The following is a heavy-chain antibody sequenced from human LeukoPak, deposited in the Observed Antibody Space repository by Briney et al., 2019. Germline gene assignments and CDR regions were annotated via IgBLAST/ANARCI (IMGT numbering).Heavy chain of an antibody. J-gene: IGHJ3*02. Sequence: PSETLSLTCAVYGGSFSGYYWSWIRQPPGKGLEWIGEIYHSGSTKYNPSLKSRVTISVDTSKIQFSLKLSSVTAADTAVYYCARGISDCSGGSCYSPYAFDIWGQGTMVTVSS. D-gene: IGHD2-15*01. CDR1: GGSFSGYY. CDR2: IYHSGST. V-gene: IGHV4-34*01. CDR3: ARGISDCSGGSCYSPYAFDI.